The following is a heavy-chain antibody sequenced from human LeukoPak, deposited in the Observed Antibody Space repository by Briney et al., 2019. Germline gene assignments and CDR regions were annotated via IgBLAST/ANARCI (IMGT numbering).Heavy chain of an antibody. CDR3: AKDRGY. CDR2: ISGSGGSI. Sequence: PGGSLRLSCAASGFTFTTFAMTWVRQAPGKGLEWVSAISGSGGSIYYADSVKGRFTISRDNSNNTLYLQMNSLRVEDTAVYYCAKDRGYGGQGTLVTVSS. CDR1: GFTFTTFA. J-gene: IGHJ4*02. V-gene: IGHV3-23*01.